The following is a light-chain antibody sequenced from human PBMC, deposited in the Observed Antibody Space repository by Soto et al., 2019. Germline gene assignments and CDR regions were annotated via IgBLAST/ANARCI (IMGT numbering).Light chain of an antibody. V-gene: IGKV3-11*01. CDR2: DAS. Sequence: IVLTQSPGTLALSPGESAVLSCRASQSVSTSLAWYQHKPGQAPRLFIYDASKRAPGIPARFAGSGSGTDFTLTISSLEPKDIAVYYCQVRDVWPSFGQGTKVEIK. CDR1: QSVSTS. CDR3: QVRDVWPS. J-gene: IGKJ1*01.